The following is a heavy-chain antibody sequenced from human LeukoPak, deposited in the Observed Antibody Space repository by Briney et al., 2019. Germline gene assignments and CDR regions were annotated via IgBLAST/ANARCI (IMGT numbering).Heavy chain of an antibody. CDR3: AREGTYSTLRTPDAFDI. D-gene: IGHD3-10*01. V-gene: IGHV1-18*01. Sequence: GASVKVSCKASGYTFTSYGISWVRQAPGQGLEWMGWISAYNGNTNYAQKLQGRVTMTTDTSTSTAYMELRSLRSEDTAVYYCAREGTYSTLRTPDAFDIWGQGTMVTVSS. J-gene: IGHJ3*02. CDR1: GYTFTSYG. CDR2: ISAYNGNT.